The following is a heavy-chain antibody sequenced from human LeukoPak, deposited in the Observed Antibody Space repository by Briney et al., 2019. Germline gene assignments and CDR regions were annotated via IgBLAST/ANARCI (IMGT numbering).Heavy chain of an antibody. J-gene: IGHJ4*02. V-gene: IGHV3-33*08. Sequence: PGGSLRLSCAASGFTLNNAWMSWVRQAPGKGLEWVAVIWYDGSNKYFADSVKGRFTISRDNSKNTLYLQMNSLRAEDTAVYYCARDGVRSGYHEGPDYWGQGTLVTVSS. CDR3: ARDGVRSGYHEGPDY. CDR1: GFTLNNAW. CDR2: IWYDGSNK. D-gene: IGHD3-22*01.